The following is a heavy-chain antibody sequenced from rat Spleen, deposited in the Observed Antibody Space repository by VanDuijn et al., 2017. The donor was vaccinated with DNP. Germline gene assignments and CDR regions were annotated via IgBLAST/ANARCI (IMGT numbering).Heavy chain of an antibody. CDR3: ARWTRYFDY. D-gene: IGHD1-7*01. CDR1: GYSITSNY. CDR2: ISYSGST. V-gene: IGHV3-1*01. J-gene: IGHJ2*01. Sequence: EVQLQESGSGLVKPSQSLSLTRSVTGYSITSNYWGWIRKFPGNKLEYIGHISYSGSTNYNPSLKSRLSITRDTSKNHFFLHLNSVTTEDTATYYCARWTRYFDYWGQGVMVTVSS.